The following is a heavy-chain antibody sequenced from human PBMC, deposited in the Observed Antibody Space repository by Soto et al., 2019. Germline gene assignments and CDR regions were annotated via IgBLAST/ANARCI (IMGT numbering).Heavy chain of an antibody. J-gene: IGHJ4*02. CDR2: IATYNSNK. V-gene: IGHV1-18*01. CDR3: ARDLXLSPSGYPPWLAKPSDY. Sequence: ASVKVSCKTSGDTFTNCGLSWVRQAPGQGLEWMGWIATYNSNKNYAQKFQGRLTLTTDTSTSTGYMELNSLRAEDTAVYYCARDLXLSPSGYPPWLAKPSDYWGQGTLVTVSS. CDR1: GDTFTNCG. D-gene: IGHD6-19*01.